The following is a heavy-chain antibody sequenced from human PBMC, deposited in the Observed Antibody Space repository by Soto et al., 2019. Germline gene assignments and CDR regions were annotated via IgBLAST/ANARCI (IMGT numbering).Heavy chain of an antibody. V-gene: IGHV3-23*01. Sequence: GGSLRLSCAASGFTFSSYAMSWVRQAPGKGLEWVSAISGSGGSTYYADSVKGRFTISRGNSKNTLYLQMNSLRAGDTAVSYRSKVDRDSYRRHHYSCMLVWGPETSLTV. CDR1: GFTFSSYA. CDR3: SKVDRDSYRRHHYSCMLV. J-gene: IGHJ6*02. CDR2: ISGSGGST. D-gene: IGHD5-18*01.